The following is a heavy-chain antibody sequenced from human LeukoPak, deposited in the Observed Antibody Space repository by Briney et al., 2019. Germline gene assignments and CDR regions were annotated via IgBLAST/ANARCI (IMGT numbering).Heavy chain of an antibody. CDR1: GFTVSSNY. CDR3: SHDDNDS. V-gene: IGHV3-15*01. D-gene: IGHD3-9*01. J-gene: IGHJ4*02. Sequence: GGSLRLSCAASGFTVSSNYMSWVRQAPGKGLEWVGRIKSRSDGGTIDYAPHVKGRFSISRDDSKNTLYLQMNSLKPEDTAVYYCSHDDNDSWGQGTLVTVSS. CDR2: IKSRSDGGTI.